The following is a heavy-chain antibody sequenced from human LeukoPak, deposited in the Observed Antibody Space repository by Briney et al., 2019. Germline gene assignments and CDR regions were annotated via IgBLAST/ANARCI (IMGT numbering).Heavy chain of an antibody. CDR2: IHSSGST. V-gene: IGHV4-59*01. J-gene: IGHJ4*02. D-gene: IGHD1-26*01. CDR1: GFSITTYY. CDR3: ARDIREVGESHYFDY. Sequence: KPSETLSLTCTVSGFSITTYYWSWIRQSPGNGLERIGQIHSSGSTTYNPSLKSRVTISVDTSKNQFSLHLSSVTAADTAVYYCARDIREVGESHYFDYWGQGTLVTVTS.